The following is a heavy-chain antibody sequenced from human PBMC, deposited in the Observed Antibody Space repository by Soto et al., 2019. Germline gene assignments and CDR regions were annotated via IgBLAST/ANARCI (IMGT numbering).Heavy chain of an antibody. Sequence: EVQLVESGGGLVQPGGSLRLSCAVSGFTFIDHYMDWVRQAPGKGLEWVGRTKNKPNSYTTEYAASVKGRFTISRDDSKNSLYLQMNSLKTEDTAVYYCARGYYDRSNHSPPRYFDFWGQGTLVTVSS. D-gene: IGHD3-22*01. CDR3: ARGYYDRSNHSPPRYFDF. V-gene: IGHV3-72*01. J-gene: IGHJ4*02. CDR1: GFTFIDHY. CDR2: TKNKPNSYTT.